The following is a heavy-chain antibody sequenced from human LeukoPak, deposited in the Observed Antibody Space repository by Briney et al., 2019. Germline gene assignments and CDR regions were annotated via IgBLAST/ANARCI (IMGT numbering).Heavy chain of an antibody. CDR2: IDPSDSYT. CDR1: GYSFTSYW. D-gene: IGHD3-10*01. V-gene: IGHV5-10-1*01. Sequence: GESLKISCKGSGYSFTSYWISWVRQMPGKGLEWTGRIDPSDSYTNYSPPFQGHVTISADKSISTAYLQWSSLKASDTAMYYCARLERSMVRGYYGMDVWGKGTTVTVSS. CDR3: ARLERSMVRGYYGMDV. J-gene: IGHJ6*04.